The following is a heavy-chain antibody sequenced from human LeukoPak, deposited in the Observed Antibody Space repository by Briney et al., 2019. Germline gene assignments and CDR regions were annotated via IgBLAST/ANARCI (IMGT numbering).Heavy chain of an antibody. Sequence: SVKVSCKASGGTFSSYTISWVRQAPGQGLEWMGRIIPILGIADYAQKFQGRVTITADKSTSTAYMELSSLRSEDTAVYYCARDPRIALDYYYYGMDVWGQGTTVTVSS. V-gene: IGHV1-69*04. CDR1: GGTFSSYT. J-gene: IGHJ6*02. D-gene: IGHD1-14*01. CDR3: ARDPRIALDYYYYGMDV. CDR2: IIPILGIA.